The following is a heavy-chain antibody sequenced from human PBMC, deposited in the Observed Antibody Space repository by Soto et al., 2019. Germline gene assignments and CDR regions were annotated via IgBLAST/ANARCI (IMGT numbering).Heavy chain of an antibody. J-gene: IGHJ2*01. CDR1: GGSFSDYH. D-gene: IGHD1-1*01. V-gene: IGHV4-34*01. Sequence: QVQLQQWGAGLLKPSETLSLTCAVYGGSFSDYHWNWIRQSPGKGGEWIAEINHSGGTIYNPSLKSRVTISIDTSKNKFSLKLTSVTAADTAVYYCARADDGPSNSNSGYFDFWGRGTLVTVSS. CDR2: INHSGGT. CDR3: ARADDGPSNSNSGYFDF.